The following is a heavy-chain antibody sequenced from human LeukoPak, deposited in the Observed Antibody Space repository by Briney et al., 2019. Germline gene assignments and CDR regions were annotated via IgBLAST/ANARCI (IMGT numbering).Heavy chain of an antibody. CDR3: ARLFGGVTTFDY. D-gene: IGHD2-8*02. CDR1: GFTFGNFW. CDR2: MKGDGSHI. J-gene: IGHJ4*02. Sequence: GGSLRLSCVASGFTFGNFWMSWVRQAPGRGLQWVASMKGDGSHIYYVDSVKGRFTISRDNARNSLYLQMNSLTAEDTAVYYCARLFGGVTTFDYWGQGALVTVSS. V-gene: IGHV3-7*01.